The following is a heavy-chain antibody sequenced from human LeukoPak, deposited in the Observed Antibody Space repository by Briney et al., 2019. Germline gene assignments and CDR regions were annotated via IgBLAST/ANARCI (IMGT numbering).Heavy chain of an antibody. J-gene: IGHJ4*02. CDR3: AKGLYYFDY. Sequence: GGSLRLSCETAGFTFSSYVMHWVRRTPGKGLEWVSAISGSGGSTYYADSVKRRFTISRDNSKNTLYLQMNSLRAEDTAVYYCAKGLYYFDYWGQGTLVTVSS. D-gene: IGHD2-21*02. CDR1: GFTFSSYV. CDR2: ISGSGGST. V-gene: IGHV3-23*01.